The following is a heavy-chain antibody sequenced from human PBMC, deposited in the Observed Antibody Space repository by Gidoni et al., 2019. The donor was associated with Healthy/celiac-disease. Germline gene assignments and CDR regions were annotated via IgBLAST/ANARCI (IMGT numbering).Heavy chain of an antibody. CDR2: INWNGGST. CDR3: ARASSIAARDAFDI. Sequence: EVQLVESGGGVVRPGGSLRLSCAASGFPFDDYGMSWVLQAPGKGLEWVSCINWNGGSTGYADSVKGRFTISRDNAKNSLYLQMNSLRAEDTALYYCARASSIAARDAFDIWGQGTMVTVSS. V-gene: IGHV3-20*04. J-gene: IGHJ3*02. D-gene: IGHD6-6*01. CDR1: GFPFDDYG.